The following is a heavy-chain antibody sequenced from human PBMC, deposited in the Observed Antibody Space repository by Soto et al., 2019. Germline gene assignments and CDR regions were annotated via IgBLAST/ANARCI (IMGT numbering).Heavy chain of an antibody. J-gene: IGHJ6*02. Sequence: GASVKVSCKASGYTFTSYGISWVRQAPGQGLEWMGWISAYNGNTNYAQKLQGRVTMTTDTSTSTAYMELRSLRSDDTAVYYCARADIVLVPAAMSFYGMDVWGQGTTVTVSS. D-gene: IGHD2-2*01. V-gene: IGHV1-18*01. CDR1: GYTFTSYG. CDR3: ARADIVLVPAAMSFYGMDV. CDR2: ISAYNGNT.